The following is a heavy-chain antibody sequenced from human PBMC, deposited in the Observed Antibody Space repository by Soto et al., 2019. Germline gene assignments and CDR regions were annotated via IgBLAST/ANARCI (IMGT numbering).Heavy chain of an antibody. CDR2: IIPIFGTA. CDR3: ARDYDYGGNPADY. Sequence: GASVKVSCKASGRPFSSYAIRWLRPAPGQGLEWMGGIIPIFGTANYAQKFHGRVTITADESTSTAYMEPRSLRSEDTAVYYCARDYDYGGNPADYWGQGALVTASS. V-gene: IGHV1-69*13. D-gene: IGHD4-17*01. CDR1: GRPFSSYA. J-gene: IGHJ4*02.